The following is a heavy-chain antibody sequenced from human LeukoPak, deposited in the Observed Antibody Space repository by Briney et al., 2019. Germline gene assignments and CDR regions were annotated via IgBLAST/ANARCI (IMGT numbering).Heavy chain of an antibody. V-gene: IGHV5-51*01. CDR2: IYPDDSDT. J-gene: IGHJ2*01. CDR1: GFSFTSYW. D-gene: IGHD4-17*01. CDR3: ARLRDPWWYFDL. Sequence: GESLKISCMGSGFSFTSYWVGWVRQMPGKGLEWMGIIYPDDSDTRYSPSFQGQVTISADKSISTAYLEWSSLKASDTAMYYCARLRDPWWYFDLWGRGTLVTVSS.